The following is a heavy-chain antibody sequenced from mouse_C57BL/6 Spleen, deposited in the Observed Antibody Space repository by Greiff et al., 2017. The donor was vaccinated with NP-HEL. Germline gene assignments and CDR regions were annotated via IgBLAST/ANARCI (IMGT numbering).Heavy chain of an antibody. CDR3: ATTVVDAMDY. Sequence: EVQLQQSGPELVKPGASVKIPCKASGYTFTDYNMDWVKQSHGKSLEWIGDINPNNGGTIYNQKFKGKATLTVDKSSSTAYMELRSLTSEDTAVYYCATTVVDAMDYWGQGTSVTVSS. V-gene: IGHV1-18*01. J-gene: IGHJ4*01. D-gene: IGHD1-1*01. CDR2: INPNNGGT. CDR1: GYTFTDYN.